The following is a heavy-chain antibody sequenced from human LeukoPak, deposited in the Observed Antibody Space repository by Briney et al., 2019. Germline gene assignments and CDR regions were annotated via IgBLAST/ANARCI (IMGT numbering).Heavy chain of an antibody. CDR1: GFTFSSYS. J-gene: IGHJ4*02. CDR2: ISSSSSYI. D-gene: IGHD3-10*01. V-gene: IGHV3-21*01. Sequence: GGSLRLSCAASGFTFSSYSMNWVRQAPGKGLEWVSSISSSSSYIYYADSVKGRFTISRDNAKNSLYLQMNSLRAEDTAVYYCGRASGFGELLPDYWGQGTLVTVSS. CDR3: GRASGFGELLPDY.